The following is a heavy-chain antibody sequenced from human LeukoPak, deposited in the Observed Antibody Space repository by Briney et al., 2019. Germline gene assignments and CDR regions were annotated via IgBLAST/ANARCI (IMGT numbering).Heavy chain of an antibody. CDR1: GFTFSSYW. D-gene: IGHD2-2*01. J-gene: IGHJ5*02. Sequence: GGSLRLSCAASGFTFSSYWMHWVRHAPGKGLVWVSRINSDGSSTSYADSVKGRFTISRDNAKNTLYLQRNSLRAEDTAVYYCAREVIVVVPAAINWFDPWGQGTLVTVSS. CDR2: INSDGSST. CDR3: AREVIVVVPAAINWFDP. V-gene: IGHV3-74*01.